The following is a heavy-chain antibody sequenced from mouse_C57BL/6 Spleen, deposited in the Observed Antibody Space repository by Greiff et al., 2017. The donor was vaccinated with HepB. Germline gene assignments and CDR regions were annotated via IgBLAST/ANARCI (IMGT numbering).Heavy chain of an antibody. CDR1: GYAFSSYW. J-gene: IGHJ4*01. CDR3: ARLGRRESSGYYAMDY. V-gene: IGHV1-80*01. Sequence: VQLQQSGAELVKPGASVKISCKASGYAFSSYWMNWVKQRPGKGLEWIGQIYPGDGDTNYNGKFKGKATLTADKSSSTAYRQLSSLTSEDSAVYCCARLGRRESSGYYAMDYWGQGTSVTVSS. D-gene: IGHD3-2*02. CDR2: IYPGDGDT.